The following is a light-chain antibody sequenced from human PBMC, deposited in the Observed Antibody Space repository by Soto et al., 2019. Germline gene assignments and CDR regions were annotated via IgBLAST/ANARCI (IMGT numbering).Light chain of an antibody. V-gene: IGLV2-14*01. Sequence: QSALTQPASVSGSPGQSITISCTGTSSDVGGYNYVSWYQQHQGKAPKLMIYEVSNRPSGVSNRFSGSKSGNTSSLTISGLQAEDEADYYCSSYTSSRTLYVFGTGTKLTV. CDR3: SSYTSSRTLYV. CDR2: EVS. J-gene: IGLJ1*01. CDR1: SSDVGGYNY.